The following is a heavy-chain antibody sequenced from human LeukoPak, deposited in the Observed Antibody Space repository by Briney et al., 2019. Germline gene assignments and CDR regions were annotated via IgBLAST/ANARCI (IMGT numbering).Heavy chain of an antibody. Sequence: ASVKVSCKASGYTFTGYDINWVRQATGQGLEWMGWMNPNSGNTGYAQKFQGRVTMTRNTSISTAYVELSSLRSEDTAVYYCARGASPVSSSSGIYYYYGMDVWGQGTTVTVSS. D-gene: IGHD6-13*01. J-gene: IGHJ6*02. CDR3: ARGASPVSSSSGIYYYYGMDV. CDR2: MNPNSGNT. CDR1: GYTFTGYD. V-gene: IGHV1-8*01.